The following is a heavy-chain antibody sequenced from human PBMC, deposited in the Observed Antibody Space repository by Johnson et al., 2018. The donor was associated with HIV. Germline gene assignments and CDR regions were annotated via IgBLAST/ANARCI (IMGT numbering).Heavy chain of an antibody. CDR2: MSYDGSNK. V-gene: IGHV3-30*03. CDR1: GFTFSSYG. CDR3: ARVFRDYYDSSGYSYDAFDI. J-gene: IGHJ3*02. Sequence: QVQLVESGGGVFQPGRSLRLSCAASGFTFSSYGMHWVRQAPGKGLEWVAVMSYDGSNKYYADSVKGRFTISRDNSRNTLYLQMNSLRGEDTAVYYCARVFRDYYDSSGYSYDAFDIWGQGTMVTVSP. D-gene: IGHD3-22*01.